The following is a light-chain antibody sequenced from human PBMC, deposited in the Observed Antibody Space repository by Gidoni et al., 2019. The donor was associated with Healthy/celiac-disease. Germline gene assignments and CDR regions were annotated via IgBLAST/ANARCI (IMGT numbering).Light chain of an antibody. Sequence: DIQMTQSPSSRSASVGDRVTITCQASQDISNYLNWYQQKPGKAPKLLIYDASNLETGVPSMFSGSGSGTDFTFTISSLQPEDIATYYCQQYDNLPLTFGGGTKVEIK. CDR2: DAS. CDR1: QDISNY. V-gene: IGKV1-33*01. CDR3: QQYDNLPLT. J-gene: IGKJ4*01.